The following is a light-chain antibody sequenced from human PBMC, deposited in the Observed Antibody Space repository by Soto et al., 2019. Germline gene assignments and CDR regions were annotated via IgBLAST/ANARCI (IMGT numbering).Light chain of an antibody. V-gene: IGLV1-40*01. J-gene: IGLJ1*01. CDR3: CSYIGHYIYV. CDR1: SSNLGAGYD. Sequence: QSVLTQPPSVSGAPGQRVTISCTGTSSNLGAGYDVHWYQQLPGAAPKLVIFGNRNRPSGVPERFSGSKSGTSASLAITGLQAEDEADYYCCSYIGHYIYVFGTGTKVTVL. CDR2: GNR.